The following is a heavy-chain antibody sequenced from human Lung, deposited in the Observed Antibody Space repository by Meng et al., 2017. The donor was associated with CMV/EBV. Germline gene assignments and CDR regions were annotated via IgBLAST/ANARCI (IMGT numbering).Heavy chain of an antibody. D-gene: IGHD2-2*02. V-gene: IGHV5-51*01. Sequence: GGSLRLXSKGSGYSFTSYWIGWVSQMPGKGLEWMGIIYPGDSDTRYSPSFQGQVTISADKSISTAYLQWGSLKASETAMYYCARQLYCSSTSCYTNAFDIWXQGTXVTVSS. CDR1: GYSFTSYW. CDR3: ARQLYCSSTSCYTNAFDI. J-gene: IGHJ3*02. CDR2: IYPGDSDT.